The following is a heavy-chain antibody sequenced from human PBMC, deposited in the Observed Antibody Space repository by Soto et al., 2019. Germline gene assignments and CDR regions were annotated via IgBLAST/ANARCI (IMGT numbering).Heavy chain of an antibody. CDR3: ARGGPGFGELRWFDP. V-gene: IGHV4-31*03. Sequence: QVQLQESGPGLVKPSQTLSLTCTVSGGSISSGAYYWSWIRQHPGKGLEWIGYIYYIGSPYYNPSLESRVTISVDTSENQLSLKLTSVTAADTAVYYCARGGPGFGELRWFDPWGQGTLVTVSS. CDR2: IYYIGSP. J-gene: IGHJ5*02. D-gene: IGHD3-10*01. CDR1: GGSISSGAYY.